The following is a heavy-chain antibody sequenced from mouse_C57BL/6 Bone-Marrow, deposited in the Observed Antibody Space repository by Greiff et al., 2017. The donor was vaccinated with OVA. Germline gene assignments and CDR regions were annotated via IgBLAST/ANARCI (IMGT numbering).Heavy chain of an antibody. CDR3: ARHEDPRGDGYFAWFAY. D-gene: IGHD2-3*01. CDR1: GYTFTEYT. V-gene: IGHV1-62-2*01. Sequence: QVQLQQSGAELVKPGASVKLSCKASGYTFTEYTIHWVKQRSGQGLEWIGWFYPGSGSIKYNEKFKDKATLTADKSSSTVYMELSRLTSEDSAVYFCARHEDPRGDGYFAWFAYWGQGTLVTVSA. CDR2: FYPGSGSI. J-gene: IGHJ3*01.